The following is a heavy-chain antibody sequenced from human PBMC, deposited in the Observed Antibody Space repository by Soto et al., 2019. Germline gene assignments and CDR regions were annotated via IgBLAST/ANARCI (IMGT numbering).Heavy chain of an antibody. V-gene: IGHV3-30*18. CDR2: ISYDGSNK. J-gene: IGHJ6*02. CDR3: AKDVVVGATTGLGDYYYYYGMDV. D-gene: IGHD1-26*01. Sequence: GGALRLSCAASGFTFSSYGMHWVRQAPGKGLEWVAVISYDGSNKYYADSVKGRFTISRDNSKNTLYLQMNSLRAEDTAVYYCAKDVVVGATTGLGDYYYYYGMDVWGQGTTVTVSS. CDR1: GFTFSSYG.